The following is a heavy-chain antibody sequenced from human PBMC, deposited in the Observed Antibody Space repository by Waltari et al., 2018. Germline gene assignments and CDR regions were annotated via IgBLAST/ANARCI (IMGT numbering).Heavy chain of an antibody. CDR2: IHPGDSDT. D-gene: IGHD2-2*03. V-gene: IGHV5-51*01. Sequence: VQLVQSGAEVKKPGESLKISCKGSGYSFTSYWIGWVRQMPGKGLGWMGIIHPGDSDTIYSPSFQGQVTISADKSISTAYLQWSSLKASDTAMYYCARHSRRGYCSSTSCYNWFDPWGQGTLVTVSS. CDR3: ARHSRRGYCSSTSCYNWFDP. CDR1: GYSFTSYW. J-gene: IGHJ5*02.